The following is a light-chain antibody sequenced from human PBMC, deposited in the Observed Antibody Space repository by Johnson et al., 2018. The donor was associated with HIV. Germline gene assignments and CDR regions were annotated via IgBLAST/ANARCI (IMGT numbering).Light chain of an antibody. J-gene: IGLJ1*01. CDR2: DNN. V-gene: IGLV1-51*01. CDR3: GTWDSSLSAGV. Sequence: QSLLKQPPSVSAAPGQKVTISCSGSSSNIGNNYVSWYQQLPGTAPKLLIYDNNKRPSGIPDRFSGSKSGTSATLGITGLQTGDEADYYCGTWDSSLSAGVFGTGTKVTVL. CDR1: SSNIGNNY.